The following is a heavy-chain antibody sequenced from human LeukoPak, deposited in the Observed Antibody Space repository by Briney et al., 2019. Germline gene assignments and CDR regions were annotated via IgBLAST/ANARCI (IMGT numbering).Heavy chain of an antibody. J-gene: IGHJ4*02. D-gene: IGHD5-12*01. V-gene: IGHV1-69*13. CDR2: IIPIFGTA. CDR1: GGTFSRYA. CDR3: ARAYSGYDFFDY. Sequence: SVKVSCKASGGTFSRYATSWVRQAPGQGLEWMGGIIPIFGTANYAQKFQGRVTITADESTSTAYMEVSSLRSEDTAVYYCARAYSGYDFFDYWGQGSLVTVSS.